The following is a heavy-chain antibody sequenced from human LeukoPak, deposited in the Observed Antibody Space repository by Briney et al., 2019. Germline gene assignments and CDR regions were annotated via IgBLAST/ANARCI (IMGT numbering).Heavy chain of an antibody. J-gene: IGHJ5*02. CDR3: AKPLRVLVHQFDP. V-gene: IGHV3-23*01. D-gene: IGHD6-6*01. CDR1: GFTFSSHA. CDR2: ISGSGGST. Sequence: GGSLRLSCAASGFTFSSHAMSWVRQAPGKGLERVSAISGSGGSTYYADSVKGRFTISRDNSKNTLYLQMNSLRAEDTAVYYCAKPLRVLVHQFDPWGQGTLVTVSS.